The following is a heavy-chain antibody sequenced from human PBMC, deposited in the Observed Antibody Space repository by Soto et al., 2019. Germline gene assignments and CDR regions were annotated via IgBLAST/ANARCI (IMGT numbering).Heavy chain of an antibody. CDR1: GYTFTSYG. V-gene: IGHV1-18*01. CDR2: ISAYNGNT. CDR3: ARWWDTAMVMDY. Sequence: GASGKVSCKASGYTFTSYGISWVRHAPGQGLEWMGWISAYNGNTNYAQKLQGRVTMTTDTSTSTAYMELRSLRSDDTAVYYCARWWDTAMVMDYWGQGTLVTVSS. D-gene: IGHD5-18*01. J-gene: IGHJ4*02.